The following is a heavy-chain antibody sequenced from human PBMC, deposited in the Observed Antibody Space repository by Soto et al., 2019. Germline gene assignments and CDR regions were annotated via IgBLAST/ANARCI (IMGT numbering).Heavy chain of an antibody. D-gene: IGHD6-6*01. CDR3: AVPGGAPDSSSSRFSYYYYGMDV. CDR1: GFTFTSSA. V-gene: IGHV1-58*01. Sequence: ASVKVSCKASGFTFTSSAVQWVRQARGQRLEWIGWIVVGSGNTNYAQKFQERVTITRDMSTSTAYMELSSLRSEDTAVYYCAVPGGAPDSSSSRFSYYYYGMDVWGQGTTVTVSS. J-gene: IGHJ6*02. CDR2: IVVGSGNT.